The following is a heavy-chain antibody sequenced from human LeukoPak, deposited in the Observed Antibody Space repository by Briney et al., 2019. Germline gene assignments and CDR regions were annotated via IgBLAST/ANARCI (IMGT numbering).Heavy chain of an antibody. D-gene: IGHD3-3*01. J-gene: IGHJ6*02. V-gene: IGHV1-18*01. CDR1: GYTFTSYG. Sequence: GASVKVSCTASGYTFTSYGISWVRQAPGQGLELMGWISAYNGNTNYAQKLQGRVTMTTDTSTSTAYMELRSLRSDDTAVYYCARDLYDFWSGYYSPPRRSNYGMDVWGQGTTVTVSS. CDR2: ISAYNGNT. CDR3: ARDLYDFWSGYYSPPRRSNYGMDV.